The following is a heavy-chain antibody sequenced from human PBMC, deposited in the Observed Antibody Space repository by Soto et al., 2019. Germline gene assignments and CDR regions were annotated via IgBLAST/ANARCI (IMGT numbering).Heavy chain of an antibody. V-gene: IGHV4-34*01. D-gene: IGHD2-15*01. J-gene: IGHJ4*02. CDR3: GSGRIPDH. CDR2: INHSGST. Sequence: QVQLQQWGAGLLKPSETLSLTCGVYGGFFTGYYWTWIRQPPGKGLEWIGEINHSGSTSHNPSLKSRVTLSIDTSQNQFSLKLTSVTAADTAVYYCGSGRIPDHWGQGTLVTVSS. CDR1: GGFFTGYY.